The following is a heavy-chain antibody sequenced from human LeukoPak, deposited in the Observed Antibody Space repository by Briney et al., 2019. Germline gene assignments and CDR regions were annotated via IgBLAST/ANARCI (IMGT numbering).Heavy chain of an antibody. D-gene: IGHD6-13*01. CDR3: ASLGSIAAAGGYNWFDP. CDR1: GFSFRAYG. CDR2: ISDSGDTT. V-gene: IGHV3-23*01. J-gene: IGHJ5*02. Sequence: GGSLRLSCAVSGFSFRAYGLNWVRQAPGKGLEWVAGISDSGDTTHYADSVKGRFTISRDNAKNTLYLQMNSLRAEDTAVYYCASLGSIAAAGGYNWFDPWGQGTLVTVSS.